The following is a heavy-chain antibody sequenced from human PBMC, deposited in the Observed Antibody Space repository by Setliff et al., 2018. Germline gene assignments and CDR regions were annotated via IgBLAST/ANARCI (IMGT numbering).Heavy chain of an antibody. CDR3: AKDLASGDYVYYFDY. J-gene: IGHJ4*02. Sequence: QAGGSLRLSCAASGFTFSTYAMTWVRQAPGKGLEWVSAISGGGGNTFYADSVQGRSTISRDNSKNTLYLQMNNLRAEDTAVYYCAKDLASGDYVYYFDYWGQGTLVTVSS. CDR2: ISGGGGNT. D-gene: IGHD4-17*01. V-gene: IGHV3-23*01. CDR1: GFTFSTYA.